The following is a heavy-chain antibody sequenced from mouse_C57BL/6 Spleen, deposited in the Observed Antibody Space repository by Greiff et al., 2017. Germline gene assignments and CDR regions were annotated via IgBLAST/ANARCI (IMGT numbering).Heavy chain of an antibody. J-gene: IGHJ4*01. D-gene: IGHD1-1*02. Sequence: VQLQQPGAELVRPGSSVKLSCKASGYTFTSYWMHWVKQRPIQGLEWIGNIDPSDSETHYNQKFKDKATLTVDKSSSTAYMQLSSLTSEDSAVYYCAREDGSYDGELDDGGQGTTVTVSS. V-gene: IGHV1-52*01. CDR1: GYTFTSYW. CDR2: IDPSDSET. CDR3: AREDGSYDGELDD.